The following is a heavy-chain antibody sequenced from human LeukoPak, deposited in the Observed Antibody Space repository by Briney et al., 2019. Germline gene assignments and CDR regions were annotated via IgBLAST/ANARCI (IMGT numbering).Heavy chain of an antibody. D-gene: IGHD6-19*01. J-gene: IGHJ4*02. Sequence: GGSLRLSCTASGFTFSHYAIHWVRPAPGKGLEWGAVISHDGTNKYYTDSLRGRFIVSRDNSKNTLYLQMNTLKKDDTAVYYCARDLDGTGWYYFESWGQGTPVTVSS. CDR3: ARDLDGTGWYYFES. V-gene: IGHV3-30*04. CDR1: GFTFSHYA. CDR2: ISHDGTNK.